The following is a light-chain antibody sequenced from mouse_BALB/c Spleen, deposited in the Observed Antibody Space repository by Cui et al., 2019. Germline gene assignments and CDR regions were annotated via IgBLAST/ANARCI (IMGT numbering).Light chain of an antibody. CDR1: QSLENSNGNTY. J-gene: IGKJ5*01. CDR2: RVS. V-gene: IGKV1-122*01. CDR3: LQVTHVPLT. Sequence: AVMTQTPLSLPLSLRDQASISCMSRQSLENSNGNTYLNWYLQKPGQSPQLLIYRVSNRFSGVLDRFSGSGSGTDFTLKISRVEAEDLGVYFCLQVTHVPLTFGAGTKLELK.